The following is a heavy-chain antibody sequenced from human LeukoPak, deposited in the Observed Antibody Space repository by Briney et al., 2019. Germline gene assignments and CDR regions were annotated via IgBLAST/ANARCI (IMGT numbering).Heavy chain of an antibody. Sequence: PGGSLRLSCAASVFTYSTYNMNWVRQAPGKGLEWVSSITSDSRYMYYADSVKGRFTISRDNAKNSLYLQMNSLRAEDTAVYYCASIPDYGDSRGWGQGTLVTVSS. CDR1: VFTYSTYN. V-gene: IGHV3-21*01. CDR2: ITSDSRYM. D-gene: IGHD4-17*01. J-gene: IGHJ4*02. CDR3: ASIPDYGDSRG.